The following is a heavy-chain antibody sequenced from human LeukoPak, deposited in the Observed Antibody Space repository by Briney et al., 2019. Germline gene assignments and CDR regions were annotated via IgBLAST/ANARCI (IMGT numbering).Heavy chain of an antibody. J-gene: IGHJ4*02. V-gene: IGHV4-34*01. CDR3: ARGPRHYYGSGSYYKY. D-gene: IGHD3-10*01. Sequence: SSETLSLTCAVYGGSFSGYYWSWIRQPPGKGLEWIGEINHSGSTNYNPSLKSRVTISVDTSKNQFSLKLSSVTAADTAVYFCARGPRHYYGSGSYYKYWGQGTLVTVSS. CDR2: INHSGST. CDR1: GGSFSGYY.